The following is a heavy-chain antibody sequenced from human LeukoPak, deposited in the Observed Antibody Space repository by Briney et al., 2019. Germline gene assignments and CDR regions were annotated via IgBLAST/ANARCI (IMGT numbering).Heavy chain of an antibody. D-gene: IGHD2-15*01. CDR2: IYSGGST. CDR1: GFTVSTNY. V-gene: IGHV3-66*01. Sequence: GGSLRLSCAASGFTVSTNYMTWVRQAPGKGLEWVSIIYSGGSTYYAEYVKGRFTISRDNSKNTLYLQMNSLRAEDTAVYYCARVLRGSGSCFDYWGQGTLVSVSS. CDR3: ARVLRGSGSCFDY. J-gene: IGHJ4*02.